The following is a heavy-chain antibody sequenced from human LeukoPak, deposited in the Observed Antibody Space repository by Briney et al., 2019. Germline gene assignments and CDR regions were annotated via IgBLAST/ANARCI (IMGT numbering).Heavy chain of an antibody. J-gene: IGHJ3*02. CDR3: ARADAIVVVTTGAFDI. V-gene: IGHV4-34*01. D-gene: IGHD3-22*01. CDR2: INHSGST. CDR1: GFTFSSYG. Sequence: GSLRLSCAASGFTFSSYGMHWVRQAPGKGLEWTGEINHSGSTNYNPSLKSRVTISVDTSKNQFSLKPSSVTAADTAVYYCARADAIVVVTTGAFDIWGQGTMVTVSS.